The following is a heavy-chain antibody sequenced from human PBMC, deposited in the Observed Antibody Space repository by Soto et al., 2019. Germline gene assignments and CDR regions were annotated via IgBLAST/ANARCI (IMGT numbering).Heavy chain of an antibody. J-gene: IGHJ5*02. D-gene: IGHD3-16*02. V-gene: IGHV3-21*01. CDR3: AREPPRVRAPRTP. CDR1: GVTFGSYS. Sequence: PGGSLSLSRAAAGVTFGSYSRNWVRPTPGKGLEWVSSISSSSSYIYYADSVKGRFTISRDNAKNSLYLQMNSLRAEDTAVYYCAREPPRVRAPRTPWGQGTLVTVSS. CDR2: ISSSSSYI.